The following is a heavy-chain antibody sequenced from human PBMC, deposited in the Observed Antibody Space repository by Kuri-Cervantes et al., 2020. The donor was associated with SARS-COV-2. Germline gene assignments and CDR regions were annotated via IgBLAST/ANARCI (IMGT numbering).Heavy chain of an antibody. Sequence: SETLSLTCTVSGYSISSGYYWGWIRQPPGKGLEWIGEINHSGSTNYNPSLKSRVTISVDTSKNQFSLKLSSVTAADTAVYYCARERDGGYYDSSGYVDDYWGQGTLVTVSS. V-gene: IGHV4-38-2*02. J-gene: IGHJ4*02. CDR1: GYSISSGYY. CDR3: ARERDGGYYDSSGYVDDY. D-gene: IGHD3-22*01. CDR2: INHSGST.